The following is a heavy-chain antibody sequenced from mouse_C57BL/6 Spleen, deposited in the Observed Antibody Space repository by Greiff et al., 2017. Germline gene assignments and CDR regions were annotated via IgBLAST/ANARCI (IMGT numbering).Heavy chain of an antibody. CDR3: ARRGGPSYAMDY. CDR2: IYPGSGST. CDR1: GYTFTSYW. Sequence: QVQLQQPGAELVKPGASVKMSCKASGYTFTSYWITWVKQRPGQGLEWIGDIYPGSGSTKYNEKFKSKATLTVDTSSSTAYMQLSSLTSEDAAVDYGARRGGPSYAMDYWGQGTSVTVSS. J-gene: IGHJ4*01. V-gene: IGHV1-55*01.